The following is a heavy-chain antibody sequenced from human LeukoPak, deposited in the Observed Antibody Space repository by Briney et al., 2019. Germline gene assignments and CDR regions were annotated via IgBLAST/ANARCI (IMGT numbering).Heavy chain of an antibody. V-gene: IGHV4-59*01. CDR1: GGSISSYY. CDR2: IYYSGST. Sequence: SETLSLTCTVSGGSISSYYWSWIRQPPGKGLEWIGYIYYSGSTNYNPSLKSRVTISVDTSKNQFSLKLSSVAAADTAVYYCARVVGSYYYGMDVWGQGTTVTVSS. J-gene: IGHJ6*02. D-gene: IGHD1-26*01. CDR3: ARVVGSYYYGMDV.